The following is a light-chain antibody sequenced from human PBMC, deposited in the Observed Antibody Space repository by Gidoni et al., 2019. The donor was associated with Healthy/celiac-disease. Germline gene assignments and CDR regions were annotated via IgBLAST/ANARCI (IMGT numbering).Light chain of an antibody. V-gene: IGLV1-40*01. J-gene: IGLJ1*01. CDR3: QSYDSSLSALYV. CDR2: GNS. Sequence: QSVLPQPPSVSGAPRQRVTISCTGSSSNIGAGYDVHWYQQLPGTAPKLLIYGNSNRPSGVPDRFSGSKSGTSASLAITGPQAEDEADCQSYDSSLSALYVFGTGTKITVL. CDR1: SSNIGAGYD.